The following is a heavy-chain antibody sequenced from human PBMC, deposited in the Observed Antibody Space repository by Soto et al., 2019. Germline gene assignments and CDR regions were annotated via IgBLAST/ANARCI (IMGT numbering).Heavy chain of an antibody. Sequence: PGESLKISCKGSGYRFNNYWIGWVRQMPGKGLEWMGIIYPGDSDTRYSPSFEGQVTISADKSISTAYLQWSSLKASDTAMYYCARFGITMLRGEMDVWGQGTKVTVSS. CDR1: GYRFNNYW. J-gene: IGHJ6*02. CDR2: IYPGDSDT. V-gene: IGHV5-51*01. CDR3: ARFGITMLRGEMDV. D-gene: IGHD3-10*01.